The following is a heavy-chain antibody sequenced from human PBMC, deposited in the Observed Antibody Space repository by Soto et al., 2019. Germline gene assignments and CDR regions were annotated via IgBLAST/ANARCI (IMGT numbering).Heavy chain of an antibody. CDR3: AKPLWFGESVFDP. V-gene: IGHV3-23*01. J-gene: IGHJ5*02. Sequence: EVQLSQSGGGLVQPGGSLRLSCAASGFTFSDYGMSWVRQAPGKGLEWVSTIRGSAGNTYYVDSVKGRFTISRDDSTNTVYLQMNSLRAEDTAVYYCAKPLWFGESVFDPWVQGTLVIFSS. CDR2: IRGSAGNT. D-gene: IGHD3-10*01. CDR1: GFTFSDYG.